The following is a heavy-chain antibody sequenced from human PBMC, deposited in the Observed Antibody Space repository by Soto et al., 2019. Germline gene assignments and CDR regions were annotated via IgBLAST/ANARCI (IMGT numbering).Heavy chain of an antibody. CDR3: ARDFAYFDS. Sequence: SETLSLTCTVSGGSFKSGSYSWSWIRQPPGKGLEWIGYVYHTGRTSYNPSLKSRVPISMDTSKNQFSLNLDSVTAADTAVYFCARDFAYFDSWGQGTLVTVSS. D-gene: IGHD3-3*01. CDR2: VYHTGRT. J-gene: IGHJ4*02. V-gene: IGHV4-61*01. CDR1: GGSFKSGSYS.